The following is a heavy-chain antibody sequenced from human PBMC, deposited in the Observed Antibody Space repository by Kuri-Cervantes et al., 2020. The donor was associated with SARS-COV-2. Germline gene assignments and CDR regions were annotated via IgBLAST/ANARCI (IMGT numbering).Heavy chain of an antibody. V-gene: IGHV1-8*01. CDR2: AKTNSGNT. CDR1: ETTFPNYD. Sequence: ASVKVSCKAPETTFPNYDINWVRQATGQGLEWMGMAKTNSGNTLYAQIFQGRVSMTRDTSTSTAYMELTSLTSEDTAIYYCYCAPKEGFDSWGQGTLVTVSS. J-gene: IGHJ4*02. D-gene: IGHD2-21*01. CDR3: YCAPKEGFDS.